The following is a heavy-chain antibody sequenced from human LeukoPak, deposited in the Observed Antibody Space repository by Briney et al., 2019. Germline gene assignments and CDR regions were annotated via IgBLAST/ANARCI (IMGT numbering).Heavy chain of an antibody. J-gene: IGHJ3*02. CDR2: ISSSSSYI. CDR3: ARERGREDCSGGSCPLDAFDI. V-gene: IGHV3-21*01. CDR1: GFTFSSYA. Sequence: GGSLRLSCAASGFTFSSYAMSWVRQAPGKGLEWVSSISSSSSYIYYADSVKGRFTISRDNAKNSLYLQMNSLRAEDTAVYYCARERGREDCSGGSCPLDAFDIWGQGTMVTVSS. D-gene: IGHD2-15*01.